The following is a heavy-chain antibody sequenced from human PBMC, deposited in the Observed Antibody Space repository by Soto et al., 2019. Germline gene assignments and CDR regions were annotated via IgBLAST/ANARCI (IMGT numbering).Heavy chain of an antibody. CDR2: ISYDGSNK. J-gene: IGHJ6*02. V-gene: IGHV3-30-3*01. CDR1: GFTFSSYA. Sequence: QVQLVESGGGVVQPGRSLRLSCAASGFTFSSYAMHWVRQAPGKGLEWVAVISYDGSNKYYADSVKGRFTISRDNSKNTLYLQMNSLRAEDTAVYYCARAERLWSFYGMDVWGQGTTITVSS. CDR3: ARAERLWSFYGMDV. D-gene: IGHD5-18*01.